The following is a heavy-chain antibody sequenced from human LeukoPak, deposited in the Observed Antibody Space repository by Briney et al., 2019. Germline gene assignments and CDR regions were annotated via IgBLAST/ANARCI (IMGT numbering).Heavy chain of an antibody. D-gene: IGHD6-19*01. CDR3: ARAPGWGGRDYYGMDV. Sequence: GGSLRLSCAASGFTFSSYAMHWVRQAPGKGLEWVAVISYDGSNKYYADSVKGRFTISRDNSKNTLYLQMNSLRAEDTAVYYCARAPGWGGRDYYGMDVWGQGTTVTVSS. J-gene: IGHJ6*02. CDR1: GFTFSSYA. CDR2: ISYDGSNK. V-gene: IGHV3-30-3*01.